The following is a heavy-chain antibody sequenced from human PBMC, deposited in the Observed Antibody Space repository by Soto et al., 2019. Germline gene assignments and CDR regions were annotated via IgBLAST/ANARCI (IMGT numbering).Heavy chain of an antibody. Sequence: SXTLSLTCAVYGGTLSGYYWSWIRQPPVKGLEWIGEINHSGSTNYNPSLKSRVTISVDTSNNQFSLRLSSVTAAETVLYYCASRRGSGSYGDGMDVWGQGTTVTVSS. J-gene: IGHJ6*02. CDR3: ASRRGSGSYGDGMDV. D-gene: IGHD3-10*01. CDR2: INHSGST. V-gene: IGHV4-34*01. CDR1: GGTLSGYY.